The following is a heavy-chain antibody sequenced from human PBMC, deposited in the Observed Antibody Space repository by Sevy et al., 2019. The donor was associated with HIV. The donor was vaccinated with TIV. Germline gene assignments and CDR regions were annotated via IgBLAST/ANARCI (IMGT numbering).Heavy chain of an antibody. CDR3: TRDHPYYYDSSGYYPFDY. J-gene: IGHJ4*02. CDR2: IRSKAYGGTT. V-gene: IGHV3-49*03. D-gene: IGHD3-22*01. Sequence: GGSLRLSCTASGFTFGDYAMSWFRQAPGKGLEWVGFIRSKAYGGTTEYAASVKGRFTISRDDSKSIAYLQMNSLKTEETAMYYCTRDHPYYYDSSGYYPFDYWGQGTLVTVSS. CDR1: GFTFGDYA.